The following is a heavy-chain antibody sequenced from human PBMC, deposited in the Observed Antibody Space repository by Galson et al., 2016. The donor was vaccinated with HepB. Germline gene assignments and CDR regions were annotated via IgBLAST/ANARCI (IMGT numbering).Heavy chain of an antibody. CDR2: IGGKANAGRT. CDR1: GFTFSNAW. V-gene: IGHV3-15*04. D-gene: IGHD1/OR15-1a*01. CDR3: MTEGDEQGPPDDY. Sequence: SLRLSCAASGFTFSNAWMSWVRQTPAKGLEWVGHIGGKANAGRTDYGAPDKCRFIISRDDSTNKVFLDVTSLKPENTGAYYWMTEGDEQGPPDDYWGQGTLVTVSS. J-gene: IGHJ4*02.